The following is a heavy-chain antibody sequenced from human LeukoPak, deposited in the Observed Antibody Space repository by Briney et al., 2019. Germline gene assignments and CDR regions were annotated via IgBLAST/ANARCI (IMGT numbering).Heavy chain of an antibody. J-gene: IGHJ4*02. CDR1: GFTFSSYS. CDR2: ISSSSSYI. Sequence: GGSLRLSCAASGFTFSSYSMNWVRQAPGKGLEWVSSISSSSSYIYYADSVKGRFTISRDNAKNSLYLQMNSLRAEDTAVYYCARDREREQLVGSAPNAPHDQPIDYWGQGTLVTVSS. D-gene: IGHD6-6*01. V-gene: IGHV3-21*01. CDR3: ARDREREQLVGSAPNAPHDQPIDY.